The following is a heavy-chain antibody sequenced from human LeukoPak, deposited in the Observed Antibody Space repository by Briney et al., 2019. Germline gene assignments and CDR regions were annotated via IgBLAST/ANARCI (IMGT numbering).Heavy chain of an antibody. Sequence: SVKVSCKASGGTFSSYAISWVRQAPGQGLEWMGGIIPIFGTANYAQKFQGRVTITTDESTSTAYMELSSLRSEDTAVYYCAREKSDRDYYDSSGYYLDYWGQGTLVTVSS. V-gene: IGHV1-69*05. CDR3: AREKSDRDYYDSSGYYLDY. CDR1: GGTFSSYA. J-gene: IGHJ4*02. D-gene: IGHD3-22*01. CDR2: IIPIFGTA.